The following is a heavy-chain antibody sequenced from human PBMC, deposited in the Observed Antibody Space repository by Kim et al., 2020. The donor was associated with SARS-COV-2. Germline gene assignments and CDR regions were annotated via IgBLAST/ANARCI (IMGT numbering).Heavy chain of an antibody. CDR3: VKVGAHLYVLLTRYYDK. D-gene: IGHD3-9*01. V-gene: IGHV3-23*01. Sequence: GGSLRLSCAASGFTFSSHSMTWVRQVPGKGLEWVSAISPDGDGTYYADTVGGRFTISRDNSNNTLYLHMHSLRVEDTAVYYCVKVGAHLYVLLTRYYDKWGQGSLVTVSS. CDR1: GFTFSSHS. CDR2: ISPDGDGT. J-gene: IGHJ4*02.